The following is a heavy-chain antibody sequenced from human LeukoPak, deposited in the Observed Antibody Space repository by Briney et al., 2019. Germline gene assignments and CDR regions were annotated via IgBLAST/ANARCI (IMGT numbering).Heavy chain of an antibody. CDR2: INAGNGNT. CDR1: GYTFTSYA. CDR3: ARGAWPNPSSSLQFDY. Sequence: AASVKVSCKASGYTFTSYAMHWVRQASGQRLEWMGWINAGNGNTKYSQKFQGRVTITRDTSASTAYMELSSLRSEDTAVYYCARGAWPNPSSSLQFDYWGQGTLVTVSS. D-gene: IGHD6-13*01. V-gene: IGHV1-3*01. J-gene: IGHJ4*02.